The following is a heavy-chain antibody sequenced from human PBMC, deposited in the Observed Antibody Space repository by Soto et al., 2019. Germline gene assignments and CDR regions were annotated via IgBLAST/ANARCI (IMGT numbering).Heavy chain of an antibody. Sequence: SETPSLTCPVSGGSISSGGHYWSGIRQRPGKGLEWIGYIYYSGSTYYNPSLRGQVTISIDTSKNQSSPRLSSVPAADTAVYFCASLSRLKSEVDDSHYYALDVWGQGTTVTVSS. V-gene: IGHV4-31*01. CDR1: GGSISSGGHY. D-gene: IGHD2-2*01. CDR2: IYYSGST. J-gene: IGHJ6*02. CDR3: ASLSRLKSEVDDSHYYALDV.